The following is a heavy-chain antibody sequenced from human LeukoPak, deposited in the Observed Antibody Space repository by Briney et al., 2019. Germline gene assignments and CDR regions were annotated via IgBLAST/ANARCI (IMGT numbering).Heavy chain of an antibody. D-gene: IGHD6-19*01. CDR2: INWNGGST. CDR1: GFTFEDYG. J-gene: IGHJ4*02. V-gene: IGHV3-20*04. CDR3: ARDLYSSGWYGPVDF. Sequence: GGSLRLSXAASGFTFEDYGFSWVRQPPGKGLEWVSGINWNGGSTSYADSVKGRFTISRDNAKNSLYLQMNSLRAEDTALYYCARDLYSSGWYGPVDFWGQGTLVTVSS.